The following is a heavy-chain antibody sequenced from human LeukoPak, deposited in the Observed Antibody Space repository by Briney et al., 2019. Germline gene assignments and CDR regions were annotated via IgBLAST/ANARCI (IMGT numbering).Heavy chain of an antibody. CDR1: GYTFTSYY. D-gene: IGHD4-17*01. V-gene: IGHV1-46*01. CDR3: AREAPPYYGDVPFDY. J-gene: IGHJ4*02. CDR2: INPSGGST. Sequence: ASVKVSCKASGYTFTSYYMHWVRQAPGQGLEWMGIINPSGGSTSYAQKFQGRVTMTRDTSTSTVYMELSSLRSEDTAVYYCAREAPPYYGDVPFDYWGQGTLVTVSS.